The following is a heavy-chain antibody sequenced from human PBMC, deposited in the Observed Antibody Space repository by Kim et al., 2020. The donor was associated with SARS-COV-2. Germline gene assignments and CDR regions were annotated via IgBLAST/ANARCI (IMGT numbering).Heavy chain of an antibody. V-gene: IGHV3-74*01. CDR2: INADGSSV. Sequence: GGSLRLSCAASGFAFDTYWMHWVRQVPGRGPVWLARINADGSSVGYADSVKGRFSVSRDNNRNRLYLQLDSLRGDDTAGYYCARDRIAARLADFWGQGTLVTVSS. D-gene: IGHD6-6*01. J-gene: IGHJ4*02. CDR1: GFAFDTYW. CDR3: ARDRIAARLADF.